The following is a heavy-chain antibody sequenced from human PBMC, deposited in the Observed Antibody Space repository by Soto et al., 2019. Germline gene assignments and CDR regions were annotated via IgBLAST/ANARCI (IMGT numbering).Heavy chain of an antibody. CDR1: GGSISSYY. CDR2: IYYSAST. Sequence: SETLSLTCTVSGGSISSYYWSWIRQPPGKGLEWIGYIYYSASTNYSPSLKSRVTISVDTSKNQFSLKLSSVTAADTAVYYCARAPRGNYGYPSYFDYCGQGTLVTVSS. V-gene: IGHV4-59*01. CDR3: ARAPRGNYGYPSYFDY. J-gene: IGHJ4*02. D-gene: IGHD3-10*01.